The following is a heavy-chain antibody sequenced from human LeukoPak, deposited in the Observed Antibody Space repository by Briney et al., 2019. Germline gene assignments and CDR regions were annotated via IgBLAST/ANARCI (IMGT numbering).Heavy chain of an antibody. CDR2: INPNSGGT. Sequence: ASVKVSCKASGYTFTGYYMNWVRQAPGQGLEWMGWINPNSGGTNYAQRFQGRVTMTRDTSISTAYMELSRLRPDDTAVYYCAGGIATDAFDIWGQGTMVTISS. V-gene: IGHV1-2*02. D-gene: IGHD1-14*01. CDR1: GYTFTGYY. CDR3: AGGIATDAFDI. J-gene: IGHJ3*02.